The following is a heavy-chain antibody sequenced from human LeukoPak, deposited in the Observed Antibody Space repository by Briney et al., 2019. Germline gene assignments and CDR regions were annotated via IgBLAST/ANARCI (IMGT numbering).Heavy chain of an antibody. CDR2: ISSSGSTI. D-gene: IGHD6-13*01. V-gene: IGHV3-11*04. CDR1: GFTFSDYY. CDR3: AKDQTGYSSSWYDY. J-gene: IGHJ4*02. Sequence: GGSLRLSCAASGFTFSDYYMSWIRQAPGKGLEWVSYISSSGSTIYYADSVKGRFTISRDNSKNTLYLQMNSLRAEDTAVYYCAKDQTGYSSSWYDYWGQGTLVTVSS.